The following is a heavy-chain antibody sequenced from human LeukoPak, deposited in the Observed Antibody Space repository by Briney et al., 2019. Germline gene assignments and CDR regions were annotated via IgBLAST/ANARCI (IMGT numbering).Heavy chain of an antibody. Sequence: GGSLRLSCAASGFTVSSYSMNWVRQAPGKGLEWVSSISSSSSYIYYADSVKGRFTISRDNAKNSLYLQMNSLRAEDTAVYYCARIMYYDILTGYYPWYYGMDVWGQGTTVTVSS. CDR1: GFTVSSYS. CDR3: ARIMYYDILTGYYPWYYGMDV. V-gene: IGHV3-21*01. D-gene: IGHD3-9*01. CDR2: ISSSSSYI. J-gene: IGHJ6*02.